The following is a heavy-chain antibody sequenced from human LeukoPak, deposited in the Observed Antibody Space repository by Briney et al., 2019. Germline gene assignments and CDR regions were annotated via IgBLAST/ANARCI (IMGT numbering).Heavy chain of an antibody. CDR3: AREKYDILTGYYNRFGY. V-gene: IGHV1-2*02. CDR1: GYSFSHYG. J-gene: IGHJ4*02. Sequence: ASVKVSCKASGYSFSHYGISWVRQAPGQGLEWMGWINPNSGGTNYAQKFQGRVTMTRDTSISTAYMELSRLRSDDTAVYYCAREKYDILTGYYNRFGYWGQGTLVTVSS. D-gene: IGHD3-9*01. CDR2: INPNSGGT.